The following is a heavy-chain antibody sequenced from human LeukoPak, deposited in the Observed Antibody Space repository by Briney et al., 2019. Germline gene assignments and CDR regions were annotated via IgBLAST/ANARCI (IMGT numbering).Heavy chain of an antibody. D-gene: IGHD3-10*01. CDR2: INRSGST. J-gene: IGHJ5*02. Sequence: SETLSLTCTVSGDSISSYYWSWIRQPPGKGLEWIGEINRSGSTNYNPSLKSRVTISVDTSKNQFSLKLSSVTAADTAVYYCARSYYGSGSYYNWFDPWGQGTLVTVSS. CDR3: ARSYYGSGSYYNWFDP. CDR1: GDSISSYY. V-gene: IGHV4-34*01.